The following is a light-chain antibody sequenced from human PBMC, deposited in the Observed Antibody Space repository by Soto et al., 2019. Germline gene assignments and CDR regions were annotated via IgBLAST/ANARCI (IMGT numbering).Light chain of an antibody. J-gene: IGLJ3*02. CDR3: SSYTISTTLL. V-gene: IGLV2-14*01. CDR2: EVS. Sequence: QSALTQPASVSGSPGQSITISCTGTSSDVGGYNSVSWYQQHPGKAPKLMIYEVSNRPSGVSNRFSGSKSGNTASLTISGLQADDEAHYYCSSYTISTTLLFGGGTKLTVL. CDR1: SSDVGGYNS.